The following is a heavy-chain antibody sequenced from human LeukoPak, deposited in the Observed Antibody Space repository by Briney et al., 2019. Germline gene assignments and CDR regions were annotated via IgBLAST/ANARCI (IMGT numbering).Heavy chain of an antibody. V-gene: IGHV3-15*01. Sequence: GGSLRLSCVVSGFTFSDAWMTWVRQAPGKGLEWVGRIKSKSDGGTTDYGAPVKGRFTISRDDSKNTLDLQMNSLTIEDTAVYFCTLRSGYYRGGFDYWGQGTLVTVSS. D-gene: IGHD3-3*01. J-gene: IGHJ4*02. CDR3: TLRSGYYRGGFDY. CDR2: IKSKSDGGTT. CDR1: GFTFSDAW.